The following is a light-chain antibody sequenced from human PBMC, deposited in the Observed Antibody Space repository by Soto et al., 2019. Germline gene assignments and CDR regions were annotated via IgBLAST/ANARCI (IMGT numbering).Light chain of an antibody. CDR1: SSDVGGYIY. CDR2: EVS. J-gene: IGLJ1*01. V-gene: IGLV2-14*01. Sequence: QSVLTQPASVSGSPGQSITISCTGTSSDVGGYIYVSWYQQHPGKAPKLMIYEVSNRPSGVSNRFSGSKSGNTASLTISGLQAEDEADYYCSSYSRTSFYVFGTGSKVIVL. CDR3: SSYSRTSFYV.